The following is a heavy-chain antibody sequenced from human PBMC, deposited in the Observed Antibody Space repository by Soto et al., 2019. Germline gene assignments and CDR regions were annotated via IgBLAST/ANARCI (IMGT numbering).Heavy chain of an antibody. V-gene: IGHV3-30*18. J-gene: IGHJ4*02. Sequence: QVQLVESGGGVVQPGRSLRLSCAASGFTFSSYGMHWVRQAPGKGLEWVAVISYDGSNKYYADSVKGRFTISRDNSKNTLYLQMNSLRAEDTAVYYCEKDDTGDFWSGYIDYWGQGTLVTVSS. D-gene: IGHD3-3*01. CDR3: EKDDTGDFWSGYIDY. CDR2: ISYDGSNK. CDR1: GFTFSSYG.